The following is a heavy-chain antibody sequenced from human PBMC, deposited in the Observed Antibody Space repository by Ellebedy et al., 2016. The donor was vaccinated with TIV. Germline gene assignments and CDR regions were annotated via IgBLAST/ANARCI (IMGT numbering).Heavy chain of an antibody. CDR3: ARGRHDYVWGSYPIDY. CDR2: ISSSGNTI. D-gene: IGHD3-16*02. Sequence: GGSLRLXCAASGFTFSDYYMSWIRQAPGKGLEWVSYISSSGNTIYYADSVKGRFTISRDNAKNSLYLQMNSLRAEDTAVYYCARGRHDYVWGSYPIDYWGQGTLVTVSS. V-gene: IGHV3-11*01. J-gene: IGHJ4*02. CDR1: GFTFSDYY.